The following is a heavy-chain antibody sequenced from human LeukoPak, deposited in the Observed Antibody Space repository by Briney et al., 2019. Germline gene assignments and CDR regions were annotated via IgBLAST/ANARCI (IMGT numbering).Heavy chain of an antibody. CDR1: GYTFTSYD. CDR2: MNPNSANA. Sequence: ASVKVSCKASGYTFTSYDINWVRQATGQGLEWMGWMNPNSANADYAQKFQGRVTITRNTSISTAYMELSSLRFEDTAVYYCARRRVGTHFDYWGQGTLVTVSS. V-gene: IGHV1-8*03. D-gene: IGHD1-14*01. J-gene: IGHJ4*02. CDR3: ARRRVGTHFDY.